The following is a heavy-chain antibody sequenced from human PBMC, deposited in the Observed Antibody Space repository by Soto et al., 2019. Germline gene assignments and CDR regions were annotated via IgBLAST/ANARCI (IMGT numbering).Heavy chain of an antibody. CDR3: AKEMMSDRGYNYGAVDY. Sequence: GGSLRLSCAASGCTFSNYAMNWVRQAPGKGLEWVSGISGSDGSTYNADSVKGRFTISRDNSKNTLYLQLNSLRVEDTAVYYCAKEMMSDRGYNYGAVDYWGQGTLVTVSS. D-gene: IGHD5-18*01. V-gene: IGHV3-23*01. CDR1: GCTFSNYA. J-gene: IGHJ4*02. CDR2: ISGSDGST.